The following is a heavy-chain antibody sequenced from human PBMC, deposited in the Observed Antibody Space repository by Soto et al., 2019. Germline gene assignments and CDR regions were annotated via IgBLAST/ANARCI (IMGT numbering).Heavy chain of an antibody. CDR2: IIPILGIA. Sequence: QVQLVQSGAEVKKPGSSVKVSCKASGGTFSSYTISWVRQAPGQGLEWMGRIIPILGIANYAQKFQGRVTITADKSTSTAYMELSSLRSEDTAVYYCARADSSSWYSNWFDPWGQGTLVIVSS. CDR3: ARADSSSWYSNWFDP. J-gene: IGHJ5*02. CDR1: GGTFSSYT. D-gene: IGHD6-13*01. V-gene: IGHV1-69*02.